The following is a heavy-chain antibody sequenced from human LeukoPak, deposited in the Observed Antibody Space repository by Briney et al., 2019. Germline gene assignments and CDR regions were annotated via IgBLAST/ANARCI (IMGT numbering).Heavy chain of an antibody. CDR2: IYPGDSDT. J-gene: IGHJ4*02. V-gene: IGHV5-51*01. CDR3: ARHYDILTGYYYFDY. Sequence: GESLKISCKGSGYSFTSYWIGWVRQMPGKGLEWMGIIYPGDSDTRYSPSFQGQVTISADKSISTAYLQWSSLKASDTAMYYCARHYDILTGYYYFDYWGQGTLVTVSS. CDR1: GYSFTSYW. D-gene: IGHD3-9*01.